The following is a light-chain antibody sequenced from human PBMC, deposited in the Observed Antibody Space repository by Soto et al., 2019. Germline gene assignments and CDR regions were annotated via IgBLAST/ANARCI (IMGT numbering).Light chain of an antibody. Sequence: QSVLTQPPSVSGSPGQSVTISCSGTIDDVTAYYRVSWYQQTPGTAPKLMIYDVSNRPSGVPDRFSGSRSGNTASLTISGLQAADEADYFCKSYAGSNTYVFGSGTKLTVL. CDR1: IDDVTAYYR. CDR2: DVS. V-gene: IGLV2-18*02. J-gene: IGLJ1*01. CDR3: KSYAGSNTYV.